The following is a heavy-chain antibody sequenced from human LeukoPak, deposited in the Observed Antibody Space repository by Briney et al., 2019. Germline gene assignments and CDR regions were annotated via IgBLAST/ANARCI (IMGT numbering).Heavy chain of an antibody. CDR2: INPSGGST. CDR3: ARMSGTTVTSAPFDY. D-gene: IGHD4-17*01. CDR1: GYTFTSYY. Sequence: ASVKVSCKASGYTFTSYYMHWVRQAPGQGLEWMGIINPSGGSTSYAQKFQGRVTMTRDTSTSTVYMELSSLRSEDTAVYYCARMSGTTVTSAPFDYWGQGTLVTVSS. J-gene: IGHJ4*02. V-gene: IGHV1-46*01.